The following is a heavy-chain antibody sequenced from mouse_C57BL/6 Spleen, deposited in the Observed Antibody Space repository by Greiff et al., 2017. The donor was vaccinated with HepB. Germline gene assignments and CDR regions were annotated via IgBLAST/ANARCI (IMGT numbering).Heavy chain of an antibody. D-gene: IGHD2-4*01. Sequence: EVQLVESVAELVRPGASVKLSCTASGFNIKNTYMHWVKQRPEQGLEWIGRIDPANGNTKYAPKFQGKATITADTSSNTAYLQLSSLTSEDTAIYYCAGGDYDGLSWFAYWGQGTLVTVSA. CDR2: IDPANGNT. CDR3: AGGDYDGLSWFAY. V-gene: IGHV14-3*01. J-gene: IGHJ3*01. CDR1: GFNIKNTY.